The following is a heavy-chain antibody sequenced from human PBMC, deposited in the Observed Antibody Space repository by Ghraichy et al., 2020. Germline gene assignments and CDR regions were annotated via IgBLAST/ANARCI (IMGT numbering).Heavy chain of an antibody. J-gene: IGHJ4*02. D-gene: IGHD3-22*01. CDR3: ARISYYYDSSGYEGFDY. CDR1: GFSLSTSGMC. CDR2: IDWDDDK. V-gene: IGHV2-70*01. Sequence: SGPTLVKPTQTLTLTCTFSGFSLSTSGMCVSWIRQPPGKALEWLALIDWDDDKYYSTSLKTRLTISKDTSKNQVVLTMTNMDPVDTATYYCARISYYYDSSGYEGFDYWGQGTLVTVSS.